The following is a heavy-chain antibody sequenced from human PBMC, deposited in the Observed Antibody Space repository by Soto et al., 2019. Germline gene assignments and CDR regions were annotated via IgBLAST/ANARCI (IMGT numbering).Heavy chain of an antibody. V-gene: IGHV1-18*01. CDR2: ISPYNGKT. CDR1: VCTFTQYG. D-gene: IGHD4-17*01. Sequence: SVKVPCKTSVCTFTQYGISWFRQAPGQGLEWMGWISPYNGKTNYIQEFQDRVTITTDTSSTTVYMGLRTLKSDDTAIYFCARADYGDTKIYSFDHWGQGTLVTVSS. J-gene: IGHJ4*02. CDR3: ARADYGDTKIYSFDH.